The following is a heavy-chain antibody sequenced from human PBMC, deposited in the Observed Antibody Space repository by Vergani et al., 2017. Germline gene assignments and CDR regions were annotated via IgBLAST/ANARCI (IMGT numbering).Heavy chain of an antibody. CDR2: IYYSGST. J-gene: IGHJ6*03. CDR1: GGSISSSSYY. CDR3: ARGYSGSYYFPYYYYMDV. Sequence: QLQLQESGPGLVKPSETLSLTCTVSGGSISSSSYYWGWIRQPPGKGLEWIGSIYYSGSTYYNPSLKSRVTISVDTSKNQFSLKLSSVTAADTAGYYCARGYSGSYYFPYYYYMDVWGKGTTVTVSS. D-gene: IGHD1-26*01. V-gene: IGHV4-39*01.